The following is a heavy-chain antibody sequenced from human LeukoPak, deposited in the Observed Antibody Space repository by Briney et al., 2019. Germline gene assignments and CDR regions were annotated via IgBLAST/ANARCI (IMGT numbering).Heavy chain of an antibody. CDR2: ISSGGTPI. J-gene: IGHJ4*02. CDR3: AREGWYESSGYYPFDY. Sequence: GGSLRLSCAASGFTFSNYSMNWVRQAPGKGLEWVSHISSGGTPIYYADSVRGRFTLSRDNAKNSLYLQMNSLRDEDTAVYYCAREGWYESSGYYPFDYWGQGTLVTVSS. CDR1: GFTFSNYS. D-gene: IGHD3-22*01. V-gene: IGHV3-48*02.